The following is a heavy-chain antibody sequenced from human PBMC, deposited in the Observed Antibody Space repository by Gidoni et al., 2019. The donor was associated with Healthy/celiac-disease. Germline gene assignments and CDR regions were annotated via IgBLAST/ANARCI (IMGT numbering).Heavy chain of an antibody. CDR2: INHSGST. D-gene: IGHD1-26*01. Sequence: QVQLQQWGAGLLKPSETLSLTCAVYGGSFSGYSWSWIRQPPGKGLGWIGKINHSGSTNYNPSLKSRVTISVDTSKNQFSLKLSSVTAADTAVYYCASELLDYWGQGTLVTVSS. CDR3: ASELLDY. V-gene: IGHV4-34*01. J-gene: IGHJ4*02. CDR1: GGSFSGYS.